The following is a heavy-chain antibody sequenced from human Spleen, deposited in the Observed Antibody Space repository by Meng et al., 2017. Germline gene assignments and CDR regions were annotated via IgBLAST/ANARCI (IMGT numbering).Heavy chain of an antibody. V-gene: IGHV4-4*02. CDR2: ISQGSGRT. D-gene: IGHD2-21*01. CDR3: VRNEGYSFGA. Sequence: VHLRESGPGLVKPSGTLSLTCAVSGDSISSRDWWSWVRQPPGKGLEWIGEISQGSGRTNYNPSLKSRVTISLDKSKNQFSLNVNSVTAADTAVYYCVRNEGYSFGAWGQGTLVTVSS. CDR1: GDSISSRDW. J-gene: IGHJ5*02.